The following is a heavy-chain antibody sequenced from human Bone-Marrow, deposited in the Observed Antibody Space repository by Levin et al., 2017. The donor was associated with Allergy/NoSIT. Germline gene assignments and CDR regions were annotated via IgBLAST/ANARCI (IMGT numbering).Heavy chain of an antibody. Sequence: AGGSLRLSCVASGFVFKTFEMHWVRQAPGKGLEWLSVISSQSSTQVYCDSVKGRFTISRDNAKNSLYLQMDRLRVDDTAVYYCARAKGLILGATYIDYWGRGSLVVVSP. CDR3: ARAKGLILGATYIDY. CDR2: ISSQSSTQ. D-gene: IGHD3-16*01. CDR1: GFVFKTFE. V-gene: IGHV3-48*04. J-gene: IGHJ4*02.